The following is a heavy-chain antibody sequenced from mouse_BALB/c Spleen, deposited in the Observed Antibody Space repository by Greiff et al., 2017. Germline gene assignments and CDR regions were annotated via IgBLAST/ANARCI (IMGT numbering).Heavy chain of an antibody. J-gene: IGHJ3*01. D-gene: IGHD1-2*01. V-gene: IGHV1-5*01. Sequence: VQLKESGTVLARPGASVKMSCKASGYTFTSYWMHWVKQRPGQGLEWIGAIYPGNSDTSYNQKFKGKAKLTAVTSTSTAYMELSSLTNEDSAVYYCTRGHYYGYSWFAYWGQGTLVTVSA. CDR3: TRGHYYGYSWFAY. CDR1: GYTFTSYW. CDR2: IYPGNSDT.